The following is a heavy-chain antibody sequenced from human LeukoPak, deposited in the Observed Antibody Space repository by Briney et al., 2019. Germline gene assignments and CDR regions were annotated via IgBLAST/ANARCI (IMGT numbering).Heavy chain of an antibody. CDR2: IIPIFGTA. Sequence: ASVKVSCKASGGTFSSYAISWVRPAPGQGLEWMGGIIPIFGTANYAQKFQGRVTITADESTSTAYMELSSLRSEDTAVYYCARETAAGTFFLDYWGQGTLVTVSS. V-gene: IGHV1-69*13. D-gene: IGHD6-13*01. J-gene: IGHJ4*02. CDR3: ARETAAGTFFLDY. CDR1: GGTFSSYA.